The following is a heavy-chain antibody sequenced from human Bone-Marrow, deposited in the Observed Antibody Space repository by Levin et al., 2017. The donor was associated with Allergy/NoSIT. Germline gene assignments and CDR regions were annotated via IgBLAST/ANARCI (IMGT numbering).Heavy chain of an antibody. Sequence: GGSLRLSCGASGFSFTNAWMSWVRQAPGKGLEWVGRIKSKTDGGKTEYVAPVKGRFTIPRDDTTNTLYLQMNNLKAEDTAVYYCTTVLIVVLPVALDYWGQGALVTVSS. CDR3: TTVLIVVLPVALDY. D-gene: IGHD2-2*01. J-gene: IGHJ4*02. CDR1: GFSFTNAW. CDR2: IKSKTDGGKT. V-gene: IGHV3-15*01.